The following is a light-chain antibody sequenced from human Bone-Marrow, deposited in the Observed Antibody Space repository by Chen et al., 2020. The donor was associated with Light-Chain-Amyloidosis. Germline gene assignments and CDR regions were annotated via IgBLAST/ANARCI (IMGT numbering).Light chain of an antibody. CDR3: QHYSGSPPWT. Sequence: EIVLTQSPGTLSLSPGDRATLSCRASQSVSSIYIAWYQQKQGQAPRLLIFGASTRATGIPDRFSGSGSGTDFALTIDSLESEDFGVYYCQHYSGSPPWTFGQGTKVEIK. V-gene: IGKV3-20*01. J-gene: IGKJ1*01. CDR1: QSVSSIY. CDR2: GAS.